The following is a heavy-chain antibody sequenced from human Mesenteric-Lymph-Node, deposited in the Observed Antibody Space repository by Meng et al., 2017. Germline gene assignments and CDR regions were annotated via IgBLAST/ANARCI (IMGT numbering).Heavy chain of an antibody. J-gene: IGHJ3*02. D-gene: IGHD3-10*01. V-gene: IGHV1-24*01. CDR1: GYTLTELS. CDR3: AKVQSVFRGVRVGGDAFDI. CDR2: FDPEDGET. Sequence: ASVKVSCKVSGYTLTELSIHWVRQAPGKGLEWMGGFDPEDGETIYEQRFQGRVTMTEDTSTDTAYMELSSLRSEDTAVYYCAKVQSVFRGVRVGGDAFDIWGQGTVVTVSS.